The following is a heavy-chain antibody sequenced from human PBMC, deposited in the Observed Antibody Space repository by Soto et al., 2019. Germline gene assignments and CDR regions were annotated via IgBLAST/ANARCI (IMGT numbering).Heavy chain of an antibody. J-gene: IGHJ4*02. V-gene: IGHV4-34*01. CDR2: INHSGST. CDR1: GGSFSGYY. D-gene: IGHD3-22*01. Sequence: QVQLQQWGAGLLKPSETLSLTCAVYGGSFSGYYWSWIRQPPGKGLEWIGEINHSGSTNYNPSLKRRVTISVDTSKNQVSLKLSSVTAADTAVYYCARAPYYYDSSGYYSRGGRRFDYWGQGTLVTVSS. CDR3: ARAPYYYDSSGYYSRGGRRFDY.